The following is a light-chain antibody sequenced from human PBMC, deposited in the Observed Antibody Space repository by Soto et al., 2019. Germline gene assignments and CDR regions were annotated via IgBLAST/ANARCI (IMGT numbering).Light chain of an antibody. CDR2: AAS. J-gene: IGKJ1*01. Sequence: DIQMTQSPSSLSASVGDRVTITCRASQDIYSFLAWFQQKPGKAPKSLIYAASSVQSGVPSRFSGSGSGTDFTLTISSLQPEDSATYYCQQYHAYPRPFGQGTKVEIK. CDR1: QDIYSF. V-gene: IGKV1-16*01. CDR3: QQYHAYPRP.